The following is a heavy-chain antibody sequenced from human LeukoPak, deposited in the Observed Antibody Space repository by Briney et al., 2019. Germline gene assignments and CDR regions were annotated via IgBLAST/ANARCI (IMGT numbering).Heavy chain of an antibody. CDR2: IYYSGST. Sequence: SETQSLPQAFSIHSHSILSAFCASIRQPPGEGLEWIATIYYSGSTYYSPSLKSRVTTSVDTSKNQFYLKLTSVTAADMDVYYCARYSFPAWRSFDYWGQGTLVTVSP. CDR1: IHSHSILSAF. CDR3: ARYSFPAWRSFDY. V-gene: IGHV4-39*01. J-gene: IGHJ4*02. D-gene: IGHD2-15*01.